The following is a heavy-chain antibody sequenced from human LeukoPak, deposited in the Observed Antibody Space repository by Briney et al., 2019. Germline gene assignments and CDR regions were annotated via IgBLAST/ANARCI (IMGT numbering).Heavy chain of an antibody. D-gene: IGHD1-14*01. J-gene: IGHJ4*02. V-gene: IGHV3-53*01. CDR2: LYSDGNT. Sequence: WGSLRLSCAASGFTVITNDMTWVRKAPGKGLEWVSVLYSDGNTKYADSVQGRFTISRDNSKNTLYLEMNSLSPDDTAVYYCARGVEPLAANTLAYWGQGTLVTVS. CDR1: GFTVITND. CDR3: ARGVEPLAANTLAY.